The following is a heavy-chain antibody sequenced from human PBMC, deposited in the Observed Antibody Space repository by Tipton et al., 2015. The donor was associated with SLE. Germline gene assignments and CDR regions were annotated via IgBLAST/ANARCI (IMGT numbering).Heavy chain of an antibody. J-gene: IGHJ4*02. CDR1: GGSISSSSYY. D-gene: IGHD7-27*01. Sequence: LRLSCTVSGGSISSSSYYWGWIRQPPGKGLEWIGRIYYSGSSYYNPSLKGRVTISVDTSKNQFSLKLSSVTAADTAVYYCARDPNGGYGSFDYWGLGALVTVSS. CDR3: ARDPNGGYGSFDY. CDR2: IYYSGSS. V-gene: IGHV4-39*07.